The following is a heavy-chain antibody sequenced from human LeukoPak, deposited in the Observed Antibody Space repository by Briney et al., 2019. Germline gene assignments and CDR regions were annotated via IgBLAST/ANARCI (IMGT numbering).Heavy chain of an antibody. CDR2: IYYSGST. CDR1: GGSISSYY. Sequence: PSETLSLTCTVSGGSISSYYWSWIRQPPGKGLEWIGYIYYSGSTNYDPSLKRRVTISVDTSKNQFSLKLSSVTAADTAVYYCARSGSYHHNYFDYWGQGTLVTVSS. CDR3: ARSGSYHHNYFDY. J-gene: IGHJ4*02. D-gene: IGHD1-26*01. V-gene: IGHV4-59*08.